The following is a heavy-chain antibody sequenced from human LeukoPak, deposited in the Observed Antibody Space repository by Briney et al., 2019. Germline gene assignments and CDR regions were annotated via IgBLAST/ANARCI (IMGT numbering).Heavy chain of an antibody. CDR2: IEQDGGEE. V-gene: IGHV3-7*03. CDR1: GFTFSDYY. Sequence: GGSLRLSCAASGFTFSDYYMSWIRQAPGKGLEWVANIEQDGGEEYYVDSVKGRFTISRDNAKNSLYLQMNSLRVEDTAVYYCARGRYVDWLFDYWGQGTLVTVSS. J-gene: IGHJ4*02. D-gene: IGHD3-9*01. CDR3: ARGRYVDWLFDY.